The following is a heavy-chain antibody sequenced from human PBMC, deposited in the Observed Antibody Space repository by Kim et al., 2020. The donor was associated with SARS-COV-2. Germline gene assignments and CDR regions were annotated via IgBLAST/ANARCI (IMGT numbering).Heavy chain of an antibody. D-gene: IGHD2-15*01. Sequence: TNYADSVTGRFTISRDNSKNTLFLQMNSLRAEDTAIYYCEKDTGSRSFDYWGQGTLLTVSS. J-gene: IGHJ4*02. CDR3: EKDTGSRSFDY. V-gene: IGHV3-23*01. CDR2: T.